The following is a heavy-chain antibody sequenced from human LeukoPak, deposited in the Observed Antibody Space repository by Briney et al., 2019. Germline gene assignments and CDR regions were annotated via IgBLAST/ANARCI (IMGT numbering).Heavy chain of an antibody. D-gene: IGHD4-17*01. CDR3: ARGARGDLDFDY. V-gene: IGHV4-30-4*08. CDR2: IYYSGST. Sequence: SETPSLTCTVSGGSISSGDYYWSWIRQPPGKGLEWIGYIYYSGSTYYNPSLKSRVTISVDTSKNQFSLKLSSVTAADTAVYYCARGARGDLDFDYWGQGTLVTVSS. J-gene: IGHJ4*02. CDR1: GGSISSGDYY.